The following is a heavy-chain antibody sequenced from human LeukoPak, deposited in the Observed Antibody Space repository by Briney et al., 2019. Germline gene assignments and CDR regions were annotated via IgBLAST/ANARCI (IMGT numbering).Heavy chain of an antibody. CDR1: GFTLTTYW. CDR3: ARLKIGSYSFEY. J-gene: IGHJ4*02. CDR2: IKQDGSEK. Sequence: GGSLRLTCAASGFTLTTYWMSWLRQAPGKGLEWVAHIKQDGSEKYYVDSVKGRFTISRDNAKNSLYLQMNSLRAEDTAVYYCARLKIGSYSFEYWGQGTLVTVSS. V-gene: IGHV3-7*01. D-gene: IGHD1-26*01.